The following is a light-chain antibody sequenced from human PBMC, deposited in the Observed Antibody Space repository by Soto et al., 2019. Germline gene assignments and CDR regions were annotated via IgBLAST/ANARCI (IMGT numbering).Light chain of an antibody. Sequence: EIVLTQSPGTLSLSPGERAALSCRASQSVSSSYLAWYQQKPGQAPRLLIYGASSMATGIPDRFSGSGSGTDFTLGISRLEPEDFAVDYCQQYDRSPYTFGQGTKLEIK. V-gene: IGKV3-20*01. CDR3: QQYDRSPYT. CDR2: GAS. J-gene: IGKJ2*01. CDR1: QSVSSSY.